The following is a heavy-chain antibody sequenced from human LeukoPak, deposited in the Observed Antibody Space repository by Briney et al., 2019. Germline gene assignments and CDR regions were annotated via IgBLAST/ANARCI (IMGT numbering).Heavy chain of an antibody. V-gene: IGHV3-30*02. CDR3: AREQDALAARGFDY. Sequence: PGGSLRLSCAASGFTFSSYGMHWVRQAPGKGLEWVAFIRYDGSNKYYADSVKGRFTISRDNSKNTLYLQMNSLRAEDTAVYYCAREQDALAARGFDYWGQGTLVTVSS. D-gene: IGHD6-6*01. J-gene: IGHJ4*02. CDR1: GFTFSSYG. CDR2: IRYDGSNK.